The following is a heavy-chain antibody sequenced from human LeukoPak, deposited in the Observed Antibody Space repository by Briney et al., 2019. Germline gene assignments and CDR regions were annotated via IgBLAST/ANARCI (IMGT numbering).Heavy chain of an antibody. CDR2: IRYDGNNK. CDR1: GFTFSNYG. CDR3: VKDNPLDY. Sequence: GGSLRLSCGASGFTFSNYGMLWVRQAPGKGLDWVAFIRYDGNNKLYADSVKGRFTISRDNSKSTLYLHINSLRAEDTAVYYCVKDNPLDYWGQGTLVIVSS. J-gene: IGHJ4*02. V-gene: IGHV3-30*02. D-gene: IGHD1-14*01.